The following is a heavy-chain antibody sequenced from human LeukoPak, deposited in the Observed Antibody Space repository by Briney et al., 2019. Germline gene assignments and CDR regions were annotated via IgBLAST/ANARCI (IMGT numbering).Heavy chain of an antibody. CDR1: GYTFTSYG. CDR2: ISAYNGNT. Sequence: ASVKVSCKASGYTFTSYGISWVRQTPGQGLEWMGWISAYNGNTNYVQKLQGRVTMTTDTSTSTAYMELRSLRSDDTAVYYCARMVVVVVAAKSSSNWFDPWGQGTLVTVSS. D-gene: IGHD2-15*01. CDR3: ARMVVVVVAAKSSSNWFDP. V-gene: IGHV1-18*01. J-gene: IGHJ5*02.